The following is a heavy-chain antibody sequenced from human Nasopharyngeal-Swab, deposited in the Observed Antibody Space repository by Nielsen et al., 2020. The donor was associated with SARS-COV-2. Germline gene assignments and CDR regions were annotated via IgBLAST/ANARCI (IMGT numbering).Heavy chain of an antibody. Sequence: SVKVSCKASGGTFSSYAISWVRQAPGQGLEWMGGIIPIFGTANYAQKFQGRVTITRDTSASTAYMELSSLRSEDTAVYYCAVPRDGYNWGLDYWGQGTLVTVSS. V-gene: IGHV1-69*05. CDR3: AVPRDGYNWGLDY. CDR1: GGTFSSYA. J-gene: IGHJ4*02. CDR2: IIPIFGTA. D-gene: IGHD5-24*01.